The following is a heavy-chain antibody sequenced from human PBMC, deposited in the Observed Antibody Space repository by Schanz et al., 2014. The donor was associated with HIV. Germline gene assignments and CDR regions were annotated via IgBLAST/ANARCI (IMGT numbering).Heavy chain of an antibody. Sequence: QVRLVQSGAEVKKPGSSVKVSCTASGGTFSSFGISWVRQARGQGLEWMGGIIPIFATPNYAQKFQGRVTITADESTSTAYMELSSLRSDDTAMYYCARGLKDSSSSEAFHIWGQGTMVTVSS. CDR2: IIPIFATP. CDR1: GGTFSSFG. CDR3: ARGLKDSSSSEAFHI. D-gene: IGHD6-6*01. J-gene: IGHJ3*02. V-gene: IGHV1-69*01.